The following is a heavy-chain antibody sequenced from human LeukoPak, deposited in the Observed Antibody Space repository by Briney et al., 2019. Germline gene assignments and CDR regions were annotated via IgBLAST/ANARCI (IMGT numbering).Heavy chain of an antibody. V-gene: IGHV3-7*01. CDR2: IKQDGSEK. CDR3: ARAMSIAARPYYYGMDV. Sequence: PGRSLRLSCAASGFTFSSYAMHWVRQAPGKGLEWVANIKQDGSEKYYVDSVKGRFTISRDNAKNSLYLQMNSLRAEDTAVYYCARAMSIAARPYYYGMDVWGQGTTVTVSS. D-gene: IGHD6-6*01. CDR1: GFTFSSYA. J-gene: IGHJ6*02.